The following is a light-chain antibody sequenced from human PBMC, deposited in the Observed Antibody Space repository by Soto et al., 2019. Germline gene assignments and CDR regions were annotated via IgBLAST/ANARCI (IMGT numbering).Light chain of an antibody. CDR3: QQYENLPT. V-gene: IGKV1-33*01. CDR2: DAS. Sequence: DIQMTQSPSSLSASVGDRVTITCQASQNINNYLNWYQQKPGRXPXXLIYDASNLEAGVPSRFRGSGSGKVFTFTISRLQPEVIATYDCQQYENLPTFGQGTRREIK. J-gene: IGKJ5*01. CDR1: QNINNY.